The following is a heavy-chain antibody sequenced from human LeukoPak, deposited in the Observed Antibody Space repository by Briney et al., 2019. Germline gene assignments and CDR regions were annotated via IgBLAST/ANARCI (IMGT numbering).Heavy chain of an antibody. Sequence: GGSLRLSCAASGFTVSSNYMSWVRQAPGKGLEWVSVIYSGGSTYYADSVKGRFTISSHNSKNTLYLQMNSLRAEDTAVYYCARGGPYTYCSSTSCYAYWGQGTLVTVSS. D-gene: IGHD2-2*01. CDR3: ARGGPYTYCSSTSCYAY. J-gene: IGHJ4*02. CDR2: IYSGGST. CDR1: GFTVSSNY. V-gene: IGHV3-53*04.